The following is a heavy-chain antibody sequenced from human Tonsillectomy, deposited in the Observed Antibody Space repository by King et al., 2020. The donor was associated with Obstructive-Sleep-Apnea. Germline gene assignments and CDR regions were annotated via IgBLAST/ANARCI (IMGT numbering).Heavy chain of an antibody. CDR2: INQDGSQK. D-gene: IGHD4/OR15-4a*01. CDR1: GFSFSSEW. J-gene: IGHJ4*02. CDR3: AVGAL. V-gene: IGHV3-7*01. Sequence: VQLVESGGGLVQPGGSLRLSCAASGFSFSSEWMSWVRQAPGKGLEWVANINQDGSQKDYVDSVKGRCTISRDNAKNSLYLEMSGLRAEDPATYYCAVGALWGQGTLVTVSS.